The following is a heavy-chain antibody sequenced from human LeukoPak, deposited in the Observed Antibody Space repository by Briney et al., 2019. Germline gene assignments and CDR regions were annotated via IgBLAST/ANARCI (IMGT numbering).Heavy chain of an antibody. CDR2: IYYSGGT. D-gene: IGHD6-19*01. CDR3: ASYSSGWLSFDY. Sequence: SETLSLTCAVSGYSIGSGYYWGWIRQPPGKGLEWIGSIYYSGGTYYNPSFKTRVTISVDTSKNQFSLKLSSVTAADTAVYYCASYSSGWLSFDYWGQGTLVTVSS. CDR1: GYSIGSGYY. J-gene: IGHJ4*02. V-gene: IGHV4-38-2*01.